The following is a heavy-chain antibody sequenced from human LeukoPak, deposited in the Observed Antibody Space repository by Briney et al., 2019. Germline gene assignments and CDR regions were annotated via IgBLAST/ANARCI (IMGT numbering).Heavy chain of an antibody. J-gene: IGHJ6*02. V-gene: IGHV1-18*01. D-gene: IGHD2-2*01. CDR1: GCTFTSYG. CDR3: ARDHPLYCSSTSCYSPLRSHYYYYGMDV. Sequence: AAVKVSCKASGCTFTSYGISWVRQAPGQGLEWMGWISAYNGNTNYAQKLQGRVTMTTDTSTSTAYMEQRSLRSDDTAVYYCARDHPLYCSSTSCYSPLRSHYYYYGMDVWGQGTTVTVSS. CDR2: ISAYNGNT.